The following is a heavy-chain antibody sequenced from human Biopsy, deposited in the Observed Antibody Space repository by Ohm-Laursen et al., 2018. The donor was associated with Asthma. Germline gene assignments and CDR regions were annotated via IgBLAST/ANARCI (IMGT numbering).Heavy chain of an antibody. Sequence: SLRLSCSASGFTFRSYAMHWVRQAPGKGLEWVAVGGSYYDGGLKYYADSVNGRFTVSRDDSKNTLYLQMNSLRPGDTAVYYCARDVMEWYLPAFDFWGQGSLVTVSS. CDR3: ARDVMEWYLPAFDF. CDR1: GFTFRSYA. CDR2: GGSYYDGGLK. J-gene: IGHJ4*02. V-gene: IGHV3-30-3*01. D-gene: IGHD3-3*01.